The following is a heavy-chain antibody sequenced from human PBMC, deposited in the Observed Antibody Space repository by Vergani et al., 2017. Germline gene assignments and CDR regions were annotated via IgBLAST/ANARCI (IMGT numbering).Heavy chain of an antibody. CDR3: ARDGGDYDKDALDL. CDR2: IYSSGTT. J-gene: IGHJ3*01. V-gene: IGHV4-61*02. CDR1: GGAFSSGGQS. Sequence: QVQLQESGPGLVKPSQTLTLTCTVSGGAFSSGGQSWTWVRQPANQGPEWIGRIYSSGTTNYNPSLRSRVTMSVDTSKKQFSLELTSVTAADTAVYYCARDGGDYDKDALDLWGLGTMVTV. D-gene: IGHD2-21*02.